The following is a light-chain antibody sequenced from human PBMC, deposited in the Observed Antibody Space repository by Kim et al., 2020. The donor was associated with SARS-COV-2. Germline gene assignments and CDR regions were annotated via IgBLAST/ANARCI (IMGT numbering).Light chain of an antibody. V-gene: IGKV1-39*01. CDR1: HTISTY. J-gene: IGKJ1*01. CDR2: ATS. Sequence: SPLSASVGDRVTITCRTTHTISTYLNWYQQKPGKAPKLLIYATSNLQSGVPSRFSGSGSGTDFTLTISSLQPEDFASYYCQQSFTFGQGTKVDIK. CDR3: QQSFT.